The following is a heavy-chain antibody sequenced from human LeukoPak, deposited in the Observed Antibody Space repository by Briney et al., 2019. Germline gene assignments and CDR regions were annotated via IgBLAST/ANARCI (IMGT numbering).Heavy chain of an antibody. D-gene: IGHD5-24*01. Sequence: GASVKVSCKASVYTFTSYGISWVRQAPGQGLEWMGWISAYNGNTNYAQKLQGRVTMTTDTSTSTAYMELRSLRSDDTAVYYCARDRAGWPTRNAFDYWGQGTLVTVSS. V-gene: IGHV1-18*01. CDR2: ISAYNGNT. CDR1: VYTFTSYG. J-gene: IGHJ4*02. CDR3: ARDRAGWPTRNAFDY.